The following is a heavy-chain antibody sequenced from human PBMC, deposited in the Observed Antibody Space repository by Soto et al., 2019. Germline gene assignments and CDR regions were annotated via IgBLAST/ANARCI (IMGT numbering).Heavy chain of an antibody. Sequence: ASVKVSCKASGFTFSSSAVQWVRQARGQRLEWIGWIVVGSGNTNYAQKFQERVTVTRDMSTSTAYMELSSLRSEDTAVYYCAAASSSWSGSDYWGQGTLVTVSS. CDR3: AAASSSWSGSDY. CDR1: GFTFSSSA. J-gene: IGHJ4*01. V-gene: IGHV1-58*01. CDR2: IVVGSGNT. D-gene: IGHD6-13*01.